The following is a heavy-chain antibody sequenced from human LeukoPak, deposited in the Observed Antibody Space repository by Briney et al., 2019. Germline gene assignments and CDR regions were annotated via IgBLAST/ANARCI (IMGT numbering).Heavy chain of an antibody. CDR1: GFTFDDYA. V-gene: IGHV3-9*01. CDR3: AKDRIVGDFWSGYLYGIPDY. D-gene: IGHD3-3*01. Sequence: PGGSLRLSCAASGFTFDDYAMHWVRQAPGKGLEWVSGISWNSGSIGYADSVKGRFTISRDNAKNSLYLQMNSLRAEDTALYYCAKDRIVGDFWSGYLYGIPDYWGQGTLVTVSS. J-gene: IGHJ4*02. CDR2: ISWNSGSI.